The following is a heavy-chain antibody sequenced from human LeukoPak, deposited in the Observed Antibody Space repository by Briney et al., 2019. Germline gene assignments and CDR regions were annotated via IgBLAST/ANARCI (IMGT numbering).Heavy chain of an antibody. Sequence: GSLRLSCAASGFTFSSYGMHWVRQPPGKGLEWIGSIYYSESTYQNPSLKSRVTISVDTSKNQFSLKLSSVTAADTAVYYCARIPTVTFFDYWGQGTLVTVSS. J-gene: IGHJ4*02. V-gene: IGHV4-39*07. CDR2: IYYSEST. CDR1: GFTFSSYG. CDR3: ARIPTVTFFDY. D-gene: IGHD4-17*01.